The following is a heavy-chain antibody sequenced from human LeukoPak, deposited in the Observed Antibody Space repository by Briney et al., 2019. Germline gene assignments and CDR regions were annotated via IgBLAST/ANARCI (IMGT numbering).Heavy chain of an antibody. J-gene: IGHJ4*02. V-gene: IGHV5-51*01. CDR3: ATSESQTRFDY. CDR1: GYSFTNYW. CDR2: IFPGDSDT. D-gene: IGHD1/OR15-1a*01. Sequence: GESLKISCKGSGYSFTNYWIGWVRQMPGKGLEWIGIIFPGDSDTTYSPSLQGQVTISADKSINTAYLQWSSLRASDTAMYYCATSESQTRFDYWGQGTPVTVSS.